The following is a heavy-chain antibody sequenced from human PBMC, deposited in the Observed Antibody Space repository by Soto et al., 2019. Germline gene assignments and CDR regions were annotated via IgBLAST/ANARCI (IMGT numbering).Heavy chain of an antibody. J-gene: IGHJ6*02. CDR2: IKSKTDGGTT. V-gene: IGHV3-15*07. CDR3: TMLGGAATLYYYGMDV. Sequence: GGSLRLSCAASGSTFSNAWMNWVRQAPGKGLEWVGRIKSKTDGGTTDYAAPVKGRFTISRDDSKNTLYLQMNSLKTEDTAVYYCTMLGGAATLYYYGMDVRGQGTTVTVSS. D-gene: IGHD2-15*01. CDR1: GSTFSNAW.